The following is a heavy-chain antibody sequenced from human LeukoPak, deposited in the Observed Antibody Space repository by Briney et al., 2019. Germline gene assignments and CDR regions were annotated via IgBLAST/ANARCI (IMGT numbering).Heavy chain of an antibody. J-gene: IGHJ3*02. V-gene: IGHV3-53*01. D-gene: IGHD3-16*01. CDR1: GFTVSCNY. CDR3: ASSYDKGAFDI. CDR2: IYSGGST. Sequence: GGSLRLSCAASGFTVSCNYMSWVRQAPGKGLEWVSVIYSGGSTYYADSVKGRFTISRDNSKNTLYLQMNSLRAEDTAVYYCASSYDKGAFDIWGQGTMVTVSS.